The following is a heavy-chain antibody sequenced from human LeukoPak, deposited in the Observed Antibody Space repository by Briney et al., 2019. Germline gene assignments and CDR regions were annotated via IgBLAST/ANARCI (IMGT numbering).Heavy chain of an antibody. D-gene: IGHD3-3*01. Sequence: SETLSLTCAVYGGSFSGYYWSWIRQPPGNGLEWIGEINHSGSTNYNPSLKSRVTISVDTSKNQFSLKLSSVTAADTAVYYCARLGVVIAPYYYYYMDVWGKGTTVTVSS. CDR3: ARLGVVIAPYYYYYMDV. J-gene: IGHJ6*03. CDR2: INHSGST. CDR1: GGSFSGYY. V-gene: IGHV4-34*01.